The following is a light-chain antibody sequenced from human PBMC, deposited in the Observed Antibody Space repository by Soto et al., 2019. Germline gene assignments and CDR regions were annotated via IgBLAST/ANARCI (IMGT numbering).Light chain of an antibody. J-gene: IGKJ3*01. CDR3: LQALQSPFT. V-gene: IGKV2-28*01. CDR2: LGS. CDR1: QSLMHTNGYNF. Sequence: DIVMTQSPLSLPVTPGQPASISCRSSQSLMHTNGYNFVDWYLQKPGQSPQLLIYLGSNRASGVPDRFSGSGSGTEFTLNISRVEAEDVGVYYCLQALQSPFTFGHGTKVDIK.